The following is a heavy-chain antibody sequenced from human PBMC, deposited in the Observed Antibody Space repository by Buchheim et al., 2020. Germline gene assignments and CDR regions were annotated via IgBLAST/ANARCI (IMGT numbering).Heavy chain of an antibody. CDR3: ARVAVILGNNNIDH. V-gene: IGHV3-30*03. D-gene: IGHD3/OR15-3a*01. Sequence: QVVLAESGGGVVQPGRSPRLSCAASGFLFRNSGMHWVRQAPGKGLEWVAFISFDGSDKYYADSVKGRFTVARDNSKNKLYLMATTLRAEDTALYYCARVAVILGNNNIDHWGQGTL. J-gene: IGHJ4*02. CDR1: GFLFRNSG. CDR2: ISFDGSDK.